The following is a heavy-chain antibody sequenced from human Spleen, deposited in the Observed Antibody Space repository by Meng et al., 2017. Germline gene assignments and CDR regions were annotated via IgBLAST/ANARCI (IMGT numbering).Heavy chain of an antibody. J-gene: IGHJ4*02. Sequence: ASVKVSCKPSGYNFPDYYIHWVRQAPGQGLEWMGRINPKSGDTHYAQKFQARVTMTGDTSISTAYMELARLTSEDTAVYFCARKAGNCITITCYSLDYWGQGTLVTVSS. CDR1: GYNFPDYY. CDR3: ARKAGNCITITCYSLDY. V-gene: IGHV1-2*06. CDR2: INPKSGDT. D-gene: IGHD2-15*01.